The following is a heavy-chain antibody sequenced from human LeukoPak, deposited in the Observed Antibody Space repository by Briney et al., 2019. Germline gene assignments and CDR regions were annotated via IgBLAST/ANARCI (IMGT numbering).Heavy chain of an antibody. Sequence: PSETLSLTCAVSGYSISSGYYWGWIRQPPGKGLEWIGSIYHSGSTYYNPSLKSRVTISVDTSKNQFSLKLSSVTAADTAVYYCARAVAATEYFQHWGQGTLVIVSS. CDR2: IYHSGST. CDR1: GYSISSGYY. CDR3: ARAVAATEYFQH. D-gene: IGHD2-15*01. V-gene: IGHV4-38-2*01. J-gene: IGHJ1*01.